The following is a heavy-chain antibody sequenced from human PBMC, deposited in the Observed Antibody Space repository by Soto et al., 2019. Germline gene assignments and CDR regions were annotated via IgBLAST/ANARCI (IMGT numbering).Heavy chain of an antibody. D-gene: IGHD6-19*01. CDR2: IYPDDSDT. Sequence: GESLKISCKASGYTFSSKWIAWVRQMPGKGLEWMGIIYPDDSDTRYSPSFQGQVTISADKSISTAYLQWSSLKASDTAMYYCARSIAVDAFDIWGQGTMVTVSS. CDR3: ARSIAVDAFDI. CDR1: GYTFSSKW. J-gene: IGHJ3*02. V-gene: IGHV5-51*01.